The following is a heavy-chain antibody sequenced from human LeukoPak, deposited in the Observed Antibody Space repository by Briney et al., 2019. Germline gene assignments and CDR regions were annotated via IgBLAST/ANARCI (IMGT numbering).Heavy chain of an antibody. CDR3: VRIYCTSTSCYGDSYYGMDV. Sequence: SETLSLTCTVSGDSISSNRHSWGWIRQPPGKGLEWIGSISYSGSSYYNPSLKTRVTMSVDTSENQFSLKLSSVTAADSTVYYCVRIYCTSTSCYGDSYYGMDVWGQGTTVTVSS. CDR2: ISYSGSS. D-gene: IGHD2-2*01. V-gene: IGHV4-39*01. CDR1: GDSISSNRHS. J-gene: IGHJ6*02.